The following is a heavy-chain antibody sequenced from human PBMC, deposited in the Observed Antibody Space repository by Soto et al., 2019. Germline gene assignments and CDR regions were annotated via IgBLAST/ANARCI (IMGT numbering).Heavy chain of an antibody. Sequence: PGGSLRLSCAASGFTFSSYGMHWVRQAPGKGLEWVAVIWYDGSNKYYADSVKGRFTISRDNSKNTLYLQMDSLRAEDTAVYYCARDREIIAVAGTSGALAYWGQGTLVTVSS. CDR2: IWYDGSNK. V-gene: IGHV3-33*01. J-gene: IGHJ4*02. CDR3: ARDREIIAVAGTSGALAY. D-gene: IGHD6-19*01. CDR1: GFTFSSYG.